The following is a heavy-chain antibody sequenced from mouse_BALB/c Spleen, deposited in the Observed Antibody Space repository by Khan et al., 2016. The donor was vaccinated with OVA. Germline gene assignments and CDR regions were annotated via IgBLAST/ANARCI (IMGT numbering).Heavy chain of an antibody. Sequence: VQLQQSGAELARPGASVKMSCKASGYTFTSYTIHWIKLRPGQGLEWIGFINPSIGYTNYNQKFKDKAKLTADKSSTTVYMKLSSLTSDDSAVYNCVRDGAYHRNDGWFAYWGQGTLVTVSA. D-gene: IGHD2-14*01. CDR2: INPSIGYT. CDR3: VRDGAYHRNDGWFAY. J-gene: IGHJ3*01. CDR1: GYTFTSYT. V-gene: IGHV1-4*01.